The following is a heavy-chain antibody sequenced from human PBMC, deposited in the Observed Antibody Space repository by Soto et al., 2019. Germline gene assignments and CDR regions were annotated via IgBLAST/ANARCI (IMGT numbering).Heavy chain of an antibody. J-gene: IGHJ4*02. CDR1: GFNFDNSA. D-gene: IGHD3-9*01. Sequence: EVQLVESGGGLVQPGRSLRLSCAASGFNFDNSAIHWVRQAPGKGLEWISGFRWTPYHVAYADSVDGRLTMSTDNVDIIVYLHLNSLRDDDTAFYICASQRRSPSCHLSGYSESWGQGTLVTVSS. V-gene: IGHV3-9*01. CDR2: FRWTPYHV. CDR3: ASQRRSPSCHLSGYSES.